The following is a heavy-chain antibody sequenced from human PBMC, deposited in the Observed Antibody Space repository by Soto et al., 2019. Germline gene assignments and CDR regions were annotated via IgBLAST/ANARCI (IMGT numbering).Heavy chain of an antibody. J-gene: IGHJ4*02. CDR3: TTAVTVTAFDY. D-gene: IGHD4-4*01. V-gene: IGHV3-15*01. CDR2: IKSKSEGGTT. Sequence: TGGSLRLSCAASGFTFNNAWMSWVRQAPGKGLEWVGRIKSKSEGGTTDYAAPVKGRFTISRDDSKNTLYLQMNSLKTEDTALYYCTTAVTVTAFDYWGQGTLVTVSS. CDR1: GFTFNNAW.